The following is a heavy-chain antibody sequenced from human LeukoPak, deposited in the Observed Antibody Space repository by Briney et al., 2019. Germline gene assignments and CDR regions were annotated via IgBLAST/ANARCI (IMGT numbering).Heavy chain of an antibody. CDR2: INPNSGGT. CDR1: GYAFTGYY. D-gene: IGHD3-10*01. CDR3: ARDVVQKPFDY. Sequence: ASVKVSCKASGYAFTGYYMHWVRQAPGQGLEWMGWINPNSGGTNYAQKFQGRVTMTRDTSISTAYMELSSLRSEDTAVYYCARDVVQKPFDYWGQGTLVTVSS. J-gene: IGHJ4*02. V-gene: IGHV1-2*02.